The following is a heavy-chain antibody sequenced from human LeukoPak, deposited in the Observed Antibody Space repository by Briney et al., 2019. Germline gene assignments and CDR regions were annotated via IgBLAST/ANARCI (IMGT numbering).Heavy chain of an antibody. CDR1: GGSIRNYY. CDR3: ARGGTTVTPGLLWFDP. V-gene: IGHV4-59*01. J-gene: IGHJ5*02. Sequence: PSETLSLTCTVSGGSIRNYYWNWIRQPPGKGLEWIGYIYYSGSTKYNPSLKSRVTISVDTSKNQFSLKLSSVTAADTAVYYCARGGTTVTPGLLWFDPWGQGTLVTVSS. D-gene: IGHD4-17*01. CDR2: IYYSGST.